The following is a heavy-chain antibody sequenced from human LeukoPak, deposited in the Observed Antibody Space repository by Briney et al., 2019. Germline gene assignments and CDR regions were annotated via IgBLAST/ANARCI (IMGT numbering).Heavy chain of an antibody. V-gene: IGHV4-59*01. CDR2: IYYIGTT. CDR3: AREGYGSGSSHFMDV. D-gene: IGHD3-10*01. J-gene: IGHJ6*03. CDR1: GVSISSYF. Sequence: SETLSLTCTVSGVSISSYFWTWIRQAPGKGLEWIGYIYYIGTTNYYPSLKSRATISVDMSKNQFSLKLTSVTAADTAVYYCAREGYGSGSSHFMDVWGTGTTVTVSS.